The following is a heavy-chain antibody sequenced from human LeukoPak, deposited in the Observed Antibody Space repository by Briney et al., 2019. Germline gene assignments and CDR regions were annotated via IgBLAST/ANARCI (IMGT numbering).Heavy chain of an antibody. CDR2: IIPIFGIA. CDR3: ASDEINPFDY. V-gene: IGHV1-69*04. D-gene: IGHD1-14*01. Sequence: GASVKVSCKASGGTFSSYAISWVRQAPGQGLEWMGRIIPIFGIANYAQKFQGRVTITADKSTSTAYMELSSLRSEDTAVYYCASDEINPFDYWGQGTPVTVSS. CDR1: GGTFSSYA. J-gene: IGHJ4*02.